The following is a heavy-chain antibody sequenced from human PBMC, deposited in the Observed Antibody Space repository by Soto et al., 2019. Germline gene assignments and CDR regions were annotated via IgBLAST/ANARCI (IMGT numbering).Heavy chain of an antibody. Sequence: QVQLQESGPGLVKPSDTLSLTCAVSGYSISSSNWWGWLRQPPGKGLEWIGSIYYSGTTCYNPSLKSRVTMSVDTPKVHFTLKPTSVTAVETAVYYCAKREIQGPMDYWGQGTLVTVSS. V-gene: IGHV4-28*01. D-gene: IGHD1-26*01. J-gene: IGHJ4*02. CDR2: IYYSGTT. CDR3: AKREIQGPMDY. CDR1: GYSISSSNW.